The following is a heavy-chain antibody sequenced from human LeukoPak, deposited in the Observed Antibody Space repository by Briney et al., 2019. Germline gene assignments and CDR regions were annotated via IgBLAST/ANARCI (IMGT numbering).Heavy chain of an antibody. CDR2: IYDSGST. Sequence: TSETLSLTCAVYGGPLSGYYWSWIRQPPGKGLEWIGSIYDSGSTYYNPSLKGRVTISVDTSKNQFSLKLNSVTAADTAVYYCARHYGPWGQGTLVTVSS. CDR1: GGPLSGYY. CDR3: ARHYGP. V-gene: IGHV4-34*01. D-gene: IGHD3-16*01. J-gene: IGHJ5*02.